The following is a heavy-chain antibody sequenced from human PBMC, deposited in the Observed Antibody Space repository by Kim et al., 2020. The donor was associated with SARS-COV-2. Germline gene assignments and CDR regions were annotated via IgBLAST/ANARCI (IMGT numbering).Heavy chain of an antibody. Sequence: GGSLRLSCAASGFTFSTYSMNWVRQAPGKGLEWVSSISSTSAYIYYADSVKGRFTISRDNAKDSLYLQMNSLRAEDTAVYYCARNKVPTTKTYGRDVWGQGTAVTVSS. D-gene: IGHD2-2*01. V-gene: IGHV3-21*01. CDR2: ISSTSAYI. CDR3: ARNKVPTTKTYGRDV. J-gene: IGHJ6*02. CDR1: GFTFSTYS.